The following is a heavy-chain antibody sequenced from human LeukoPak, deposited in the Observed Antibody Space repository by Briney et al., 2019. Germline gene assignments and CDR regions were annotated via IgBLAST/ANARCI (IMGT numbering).Heavy chain of an antibody. D-gene: IGHD5-12*01. CDR1: GGSISSSNYY. CDR2: IYNSGST. CDR3: AGSGYSGYDLNY. Sequence: SETLSLTCSVSGGSISSSNYYWGWIRQPPGKGLEWIGNIYNSGSTFYNPSLKSRVTISVDTSKNQFSLKLSSVTAADTAVYYCAGSGYSGYDLNYWGQGTLVTVSS. V-gene: IGHV4-39*07. J-gene: IGHJ4*02.